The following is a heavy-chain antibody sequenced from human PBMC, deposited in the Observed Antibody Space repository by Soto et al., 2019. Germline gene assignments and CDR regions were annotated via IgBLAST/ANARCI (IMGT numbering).Heavy chain of an antibody. CDR3: ARLNGYCTSTNCHGYYGMDV. CDR1: GGFVSSSSYS. CDR2: MYSSENT. V-gene: IGHV4-39*01. D-gene: IGHD2-2*03. J-gene: IGHJ6*02. Sequence: PSETLSLTCSVSGGFVSSSSYSWGWIRQSPGKGLEWIGTMYSSENTYYNPSLLSRVTISVDTSKNEFSLRLSSVTAADTAVYYCARLNGYCTSTNCHGYYGMDVWGQGTTVT.